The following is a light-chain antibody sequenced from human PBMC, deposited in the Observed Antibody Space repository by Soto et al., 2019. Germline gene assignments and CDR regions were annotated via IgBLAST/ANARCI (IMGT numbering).Light chain of an antibody. CDR2: DAS. J-gene: IGKJ5*01. Sequence: EIVLTQSPATLSLFPGDRATLSCRASQSVDSFLAWYQQKPGQAPRLLIFDASKRATGIPARFSGSASGTDFNLTISSLEPEDFAVYYCQQRHMWPITFGQGTRLEIK. V-gene: IGKV3-11*01. CDR3: QQRHMWPIT. CDR1: QSVDSF.